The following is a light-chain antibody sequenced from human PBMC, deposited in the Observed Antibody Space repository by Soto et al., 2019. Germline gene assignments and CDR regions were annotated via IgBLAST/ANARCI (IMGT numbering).Light chain of an antibody. V-gene: IGLV1-44*01. Sequence: QSVLTQPPSASGTPGQRVTISCSGSSSNIGSNTVNWYQQLPGTAPKLLIYSNNQRPSGVPDRFSGSKSGTSASLAISGLQSEDAADYYCAAWDDSLTGNVFGTGTQVTVL. CDR3: AAWDDSLTGNV. CDR1: SSNIGSNT. CDR2: SNN. J-gene: IGLJ1*01.